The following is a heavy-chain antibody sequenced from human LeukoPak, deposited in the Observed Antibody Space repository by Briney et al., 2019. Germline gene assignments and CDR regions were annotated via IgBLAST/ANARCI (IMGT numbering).Heavy chain of an antibody. CDR3: AREVDVVVVAATMGAFDI. CDR2: ISYSGST. D-gene: IGHD2-15*01. CDR1: GGSISSYY. J-gene: IGHJ3*02. V-gene: IGHV4-4*08. Sequence: PSETLSLTCTVSGGSISSYYWSWIRQPPGKGLEWIGYISYSGSTNYNPSLKGRVTISVDKSKNQFSLKLSSVTAADTAVYYCAREVDVVVVAATMGAFDIWGQGTMVTVSS.